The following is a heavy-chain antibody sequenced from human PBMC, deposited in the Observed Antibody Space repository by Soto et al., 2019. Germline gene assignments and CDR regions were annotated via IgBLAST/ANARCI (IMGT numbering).Heavy chain of an antibody. Sequence: QVLLQQWGAGLLKPSETLSLTCAVYGVSFSGYYWSWIRQPPGKGLEWIGEINHSGSTHYNPSLKSRVTISVDTSKNQFSLKLSSVTAADTAVYYCVRTSRFDYWGQGTLVTVSS. CDR2: INHSGST. CDR3: VRTSRFDY. V-gene: IGHV4-34*01. D-gene: IGHD6-6*01. J-gene: IGHJ4*02. CDR1: GVSFSGYY.